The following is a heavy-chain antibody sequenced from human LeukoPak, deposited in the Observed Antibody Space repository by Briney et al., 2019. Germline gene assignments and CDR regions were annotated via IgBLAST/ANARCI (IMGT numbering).Heavy chain of an antibody. CDR2: IYWNDDK. D-gene: IGHD2-2*01. J-gene: IGHJ3*02. V-gene: IGHV2-5*01. CDR3: AHSYCSSTSCLEADAFDI. CDR1: GFSLSTSGVG. Sequence: SGPTLVNPTQTLTLTCTFSGFSLSTSGVGVGWIRQPPGKALEWLALIYWNDDKRYSPSLKSRLTITKDTSKNQVVLTMINMDPVDTATYYCAHSYCSSTSCLEADAFDIWGQGTVVTVSS.